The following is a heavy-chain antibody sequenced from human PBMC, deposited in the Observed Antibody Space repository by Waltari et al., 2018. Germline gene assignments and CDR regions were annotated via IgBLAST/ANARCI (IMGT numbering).Heavy chain of an antibody. CDR1: GGSISSYY. J-gene: IGHJ6*02. CDR3: AREYYDFWSGYPRHYYYGMDV. CDR2: IYTSGST. Sequence: QVQLQESGPGLVKPSETLSLTCTVSGGSISSYYWSWIRQPAGKGLEWIGRIYTSGSTNSNPSLKSRFTMSVDTSKTQFSLKLSSVTAADTAVYYCAREYYDFWSGYPRHYYYGMDVWGQGTTVTVSS. D-gene: IGHD3-3*01. V-gene: IGHV4-4*07.